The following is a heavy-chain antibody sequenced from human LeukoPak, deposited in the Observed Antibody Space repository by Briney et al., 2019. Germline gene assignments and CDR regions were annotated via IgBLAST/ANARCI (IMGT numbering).Heavy chain of an antibody. Sequence: GGSLRLSCAASGFTFSSYAMHWVRQAPGKGLEWVAVISHDGSNKYYADSVKGRFTISRDNSKNTLYLQMNSLRAEDTAVYYCARAGLYYDSSGYSHFDYWGQGTLVTVSS. CDR2: ISHDGSNK. V-gene: IGHV3-30-3*01. J-gene: IGHJ4*02. CDR3: ARAGLYYDSSGYSHFDY. CDR1: GFTFSSYA. D-gene: IGHD3-22*01.